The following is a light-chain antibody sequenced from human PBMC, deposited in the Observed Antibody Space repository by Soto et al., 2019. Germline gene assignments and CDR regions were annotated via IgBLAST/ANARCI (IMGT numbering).Light chain of an antibody. J-gene: IGKJ3*01. CDR3: QQYDNLPLT. Sequence: ERVMTQSPATLSVSPGERATLSCRASQSVGSNLAWYQQKPGQAPRLLIFGASSRATGVPARFSGSGSGTEFTITINSLQSEDFAVYFFQQYDNLPLTFGPGTKVDIK. V-gene: IGKV3-15*01. CDR1: QSVGSN. CDR2: GAS.